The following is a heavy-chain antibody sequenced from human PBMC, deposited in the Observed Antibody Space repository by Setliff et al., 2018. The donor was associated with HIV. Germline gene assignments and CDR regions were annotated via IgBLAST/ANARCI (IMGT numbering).Heavy chain of an antibody. Sequence: NPSETLSLTCTASGDSIGYYYWSWIRQPAGRGLEWMGRIHTSGSTNYNPSLTSRVTLSVDTSKNQFFLKLTSLSAADKAVYYCARDRIEVVVDGPHDVFDVWGRGTTVTVSS. D-gene: IGHD2-15*01. CDR2: IHTSGST. CDR3: ARDRIEVVVDGPHDVFDV. V-gene: IGHV4-4*07. CDR1: GDSIGYYY. J-gene: IGHJ3*01.